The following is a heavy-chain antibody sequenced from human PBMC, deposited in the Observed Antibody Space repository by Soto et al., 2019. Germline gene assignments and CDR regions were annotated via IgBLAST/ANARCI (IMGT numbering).Heavy chain of an antibody. CDR3: ARHNYGSGSTYFDY. CDR1: GGSISSYY. J-gene: IGHJ4*02. D-gene: IGHD3-10*01. Sequence: SETLSLTWTVSGGSISSYYWSWIRQPPGKGLEWIGYIYYSGSTNYNPSLKSRVTISVDTSKNQFSLKLNSMTAADTAVYYCARHNYGSGSTYFDYWGQGTLVTV. V-gene: IGHV4-59*08. CDR2: IYYSGST.